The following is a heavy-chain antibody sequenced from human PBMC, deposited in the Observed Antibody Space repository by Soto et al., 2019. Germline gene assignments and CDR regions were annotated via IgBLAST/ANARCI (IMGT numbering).Heavy chain of an antibody. V-gene: IGHV4-30-4*01. J-gene: IGHJ5*02. D-gene: IGHD6-6*01. Sequence: QVQLQESGPGLVKPSQTLSLTCTVSGGSISSGDYYWSWIRQPPGKGLEWIGYIYHSGSTYYNPSRKSRVTISVDPSKNQFSLKLSSVTAADTAVYYCARERPDGARLDPWGQGTLVTVSS. CDR3: ARERPDGARLDP. CDR2: IYHSGST. CDR1: GGSISSGDYY.